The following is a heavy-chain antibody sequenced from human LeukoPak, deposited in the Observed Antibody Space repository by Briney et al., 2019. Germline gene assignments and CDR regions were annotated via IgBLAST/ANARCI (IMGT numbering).Heavy chain of an antibody. CDR1: GFTYSDYE. J-gene: IGHJ4*02. Sequence: PGGSLRLSCAASGFTYSDYEMNWVREAPGKGLEWILHISHRGSLIHYAASVKGGVTISRDNAKNSLYLQMNSLRAEDTAVYYCARGSPPSQYDYVWGSYFSFDYWGQRTLVTVSS. V-gene: IGHV3-48*03. D-gene: IGHD3-16*01. CDR3: ARGSPPSQYDYVWGSYFSFDY. CDR2: ISHRGSLI.